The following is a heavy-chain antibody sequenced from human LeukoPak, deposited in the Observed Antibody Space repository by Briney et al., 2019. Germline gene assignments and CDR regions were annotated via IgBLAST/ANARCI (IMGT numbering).Heavy chain of an antibody. D-gene: IGHD3-10*01. CDR1: GFTVTSTH. CDR3: ARDRAGRRSSWVEFDL. V-gene: IGHV3-53*05. Sequence: GGSLRLSCTVSGFTVTSTHMDWVRQAPGKGPEWVALIYDDGGTVYADSVKGRFTISRDNSKNMVYLQMNSLRPEDSAVYYCARDRAGRRSSWVEFDLWGQGTLVTISS. CDR2: IYDDGGT. J-gene: IGHJ5*02.